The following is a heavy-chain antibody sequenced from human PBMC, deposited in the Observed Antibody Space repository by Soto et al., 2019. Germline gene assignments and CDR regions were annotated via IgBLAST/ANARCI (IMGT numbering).Heavy chain of an antibody. V-gene: IGHV3-23*01. CDR2: ISGSGGST. CDR1: GFTFSSYA. J-gene: IGHJ4*02. CDR3: AKTRTPYSSSSRGFDY. Sequence: PGGSLRLSCAASGFTFSSYAMSWVRHAPGKGLEWVSAISGSGGSTYYADSVKGRFTISRDNSKNTLYLQMNSLRAEDTAVYYCAKTRTPYSSSSRGFDYWGQGTLVTVSS. D-gene: IGHD6-13*01.